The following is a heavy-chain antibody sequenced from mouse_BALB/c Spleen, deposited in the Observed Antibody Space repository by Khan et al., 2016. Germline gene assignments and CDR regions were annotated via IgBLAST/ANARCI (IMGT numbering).Heavy chain of an antibody. D-gene: IGHD1-1*01. CDR1: GFSLTSYG. CDR2: IWAGGST. J-gene: IGHJ4*01. CDR3: ARRGYYGSSYVGYAMDY. Sequence: QVQLKESGPGLVAPSQSLSITCTVSGFSLTSYGVHWVRQPPGKGLEWLGVIWAGGSTTYNSALLSRLSISTDNSTSQVFLKMNSLTTDDHAMYYCARRGYYGSSYVGYAMDYWGQGTSVTGSS. V-gene: IGHV2-9*02.